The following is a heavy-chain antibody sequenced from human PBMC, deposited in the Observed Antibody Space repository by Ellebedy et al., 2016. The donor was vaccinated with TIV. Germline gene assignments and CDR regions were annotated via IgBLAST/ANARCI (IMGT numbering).Heavy chain of an antibody. CDR1: GGSISSYY. CDR3: ARGALYSNKYSSGWYDAFDI. J-gene: IGHJ3*02. D-gene: IGHD6-19*01. V-gene: IGHV4-59*13. Sequence: SETLSLTXTVSGGSISSYYWSWIRQPPGKGLEWIGYIYYSGSTNYNPSLKSRVTISVDTSKNQFSLKLSSVTAADTAVYYCARGALYSNKYSSGWYDAFDIWGQGTMVTVSS. CDR2: IYYSGST.